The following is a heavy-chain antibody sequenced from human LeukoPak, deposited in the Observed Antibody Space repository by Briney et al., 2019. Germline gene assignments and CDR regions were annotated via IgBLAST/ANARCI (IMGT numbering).Heavy chain of an antibody. J-gene: IGHJ5*02. CDR1: GGSISSYY. D-gene: IGHD3-3*01. CDR3: ARHLTIFGATTWFDP. V-gene: IGHV4-59*05. CDR2: IYYSGST. Sequence: DPSETLSLTCTVSGGSISSYYWSWIRQPPGKGLEWIGSIYYSGSTYYNPSLKSRVTISVDASKNQFSLKLSSVTAADTAVYYCARHLTIFGATTWFDPWGQGTLVTVSS.